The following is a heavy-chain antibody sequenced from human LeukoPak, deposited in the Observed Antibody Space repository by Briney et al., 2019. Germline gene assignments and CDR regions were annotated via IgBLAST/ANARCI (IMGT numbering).Heavy chain of an antibody. D-gene: IGHD1-26*01. CDR1: GFTFSSYW. J-gene: IGHJ3*02. V-gene: IGHV3-7*01. CDR2: IKQDGSEK. CDR3: ARPISRYRYSGSTVGI. Sequence: QPGGSLRLSCAASGFTFSSYWMSWVRQAPGKGLEWVANIKQDGSEKYYVDSVKGRFTISRDNAKNSLYLQMNSLRAEDTAVYYCARPISRYRYSGSTVGIWGQGTMVTVSS.